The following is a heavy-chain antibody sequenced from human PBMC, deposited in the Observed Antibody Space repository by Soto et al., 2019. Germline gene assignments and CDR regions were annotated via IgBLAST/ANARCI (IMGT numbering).Heavy chain of an antibody. J-gene: IGHJ4*02. D-gene: IGHD2-15*01. CDR2: IYYSGTT. CDR3: ETRDIQVPIDY. Sequence: PSETLSLTCSVSGGSISRSNQYWGWIRQPPGKGLEWIGYIYYSGTTYYNPSLKSRVTMSVDTSKNQFSLKLTSVTAVDTAVYYCETRDIQVPIDYLGPGALVT. V-gene: IGHV4-39*07. CDR1: GGSISRSNQY.